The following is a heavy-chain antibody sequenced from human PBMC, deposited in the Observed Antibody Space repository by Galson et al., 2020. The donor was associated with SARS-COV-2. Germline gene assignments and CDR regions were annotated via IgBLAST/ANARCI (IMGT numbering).Heavy chain of an antibody. Sequence: GGSLRLSCAASGFTFSSYWMHWVRKAPGKGLVWVSRINSDGSSTSYADSVKGRFTISRDNAKNTLYLQMNSLRAEDTAVYYCARVSWSSWHFDYWGQGTLVTVSS. D-gene: IGHD6-13*01. CDR1: GFTFSSYW. J-gene: IGHJ4*02. CDR3: ARVSWSSWHFDY. V-gene: IGHV3-74*01. CDR2: INSDGSST.